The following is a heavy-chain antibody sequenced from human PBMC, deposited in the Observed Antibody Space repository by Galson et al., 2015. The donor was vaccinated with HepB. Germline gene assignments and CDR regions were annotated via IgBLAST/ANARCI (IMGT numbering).Heavy chain of an antibody. J-gene: IGHJ3*01. Sequence: SLRLSCAVSGFRSSDYSMNWVRQTPGKGLEWISYIRRTGSPTHYADSVRGRFVISRDNAKNSLYLQMNSLRDEDTAVYYCARDLPGGPFPSAFDVWGPGTLVAVSS. D-gene: IGHD2-8*02. CDR1: GFRSSDYS. CDR2: IRRTGSPT. V-gene: IGHV3-48*02. CDR3: ARDLPGGPFPSAFDV.